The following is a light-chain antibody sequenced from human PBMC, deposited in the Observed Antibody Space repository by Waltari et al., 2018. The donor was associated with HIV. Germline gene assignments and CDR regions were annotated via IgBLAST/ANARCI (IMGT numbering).Light chain of an antibody. CDR3: QRHGFSSRT. V-gene: IGKV3-20*01. CDR1: QTVSSSD. CDR2: GAS. Sequence: VLTQSPGTLSLSPGERATLSCRASQTVSSSDIAWYQHKSGQSPRLLIYGASSRATGIPERFSGSGSGTDFTLTISRLEPEDFAVYYCQRHGFSSRTFGQGTKVEIK. J-gene: IGKJ1*01.